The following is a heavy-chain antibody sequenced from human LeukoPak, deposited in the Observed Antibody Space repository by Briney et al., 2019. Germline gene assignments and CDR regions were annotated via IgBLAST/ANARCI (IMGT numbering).Heavy chain of an antibody. CDR2: VNPDSGNT. D-gene: IGHD2-15*01. V-gene: IGHV1-8*01. Sequence: ASVKVSCKASGYTFTKYDMNWVRQATGQGLEWMGWVNPDSGNTGYAQDFQGRITMTTNASITTAYVELSNLRSEDTAIYYCARVRSNVWGYCSGGSCSLGPFNFWGPGTMVTVSS. CDR3: ARVRSNVWGYCSGGSCSLGPFNF. J-gene: IGHJ3*01. CDR1: GYTFTKYD.